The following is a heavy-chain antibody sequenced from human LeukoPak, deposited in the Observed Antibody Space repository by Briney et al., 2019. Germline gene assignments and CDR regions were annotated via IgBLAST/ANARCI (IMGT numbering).Heavy chain of an antibody. CDR3: ARGNVAAAATYNWFDP. CDR2: IYYSGST. CDR1: GGSISSYY. V-gene: IGHV4-59*12. Sequence: TLSLTCTVSGGSISSYYWSWIRQPPGKGLEWIGYIYYSGSTNYNPSLKSRVTISVDTSKNQFSLKLSSVTAADTAVYYCARGNVAAAATYNWFDPWGQGTLVTVSS. J-gene: IGHJ5*02. D-gene: IGHD6-13*01.